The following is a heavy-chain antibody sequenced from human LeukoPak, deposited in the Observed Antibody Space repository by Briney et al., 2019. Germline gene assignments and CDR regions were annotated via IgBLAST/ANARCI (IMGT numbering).Heavy chain of an antibody. Sequence: GGSLRLSCAASGFTFSSYAMSWVRQAPGKGLEWVSAISGSGGSTYYADSVKGRFTISRDNSKNTLYLQMNSLRAEDTAVYYCAKVLGVSIAARPYYFDYWGQGTLVTVSS. CDR2: ISGSGGST. J-gene: IGHJ4*02. CDR1: GFTFSSYA. D-gene: IGHD6-6*01. CDR3: AKVLGVSIAARPYYFDY. V-gene: IGHV3-23*01.